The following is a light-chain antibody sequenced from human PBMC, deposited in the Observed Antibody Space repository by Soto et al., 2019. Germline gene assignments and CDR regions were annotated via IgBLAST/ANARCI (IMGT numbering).Light chain of an antibody. Sequence: QAVVTQPPSVSGAPGERDTISCTGSSSDIGAGYRVRWYQQVPGTAPKLLIYDNTNRHSGVSVRFSGSKSGTSASLAISGLQAEDEADYYCQSFDKYLSAVVFGGGTKLTVL. J-gene: IGLJ2*01. CDR3: QSFDKYLSAVV. CDR1: SSDIGAGYR. V-gene: IGLV1-40*01. CDR2: DNT.